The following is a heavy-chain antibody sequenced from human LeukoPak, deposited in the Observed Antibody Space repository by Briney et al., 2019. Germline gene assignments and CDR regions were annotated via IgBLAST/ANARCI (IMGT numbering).Heavy chain of an antibody. CDR1: GFSFNNYG. D-gene: IGHD2-2*01. CDR2: IVGSGYDT. Sequence: GGSLRLSCAASGFSFNNYGMSWVRQAPGKGLEWVSSIVGSGYDTYYADSVMGRFTISRDNSKNTLYLQMNSLRADDTAVYYCAKNRRYHDYWGQGTLVTVSS. J-gene: IGHJ4*02. CDR3: AKNRRYHDY. V-gene: IGHV3-23*01.